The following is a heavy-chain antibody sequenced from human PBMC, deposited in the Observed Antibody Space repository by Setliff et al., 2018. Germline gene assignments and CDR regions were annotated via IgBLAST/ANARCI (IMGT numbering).Heavy chain of an antibody. V-gene: IGHV4-59*01. CDR2: IYYSGST. J-gene: IGHJ4*02. Sequence: PSETLSLTCAVYGGSFSGYYWSWIRQPPGKGLEWIGYIYYSGSTNYNPSLKSRVTISVDTSKNQFSLKLSSVTAAATAVYYCARVPGRRSGYDPYYFDYWGQGTLVTVSS. D-gene: IGHD5-12*01. CDR3: ARVPGRRSGYDPYYFDY. CDR1: GGSFSGYY.